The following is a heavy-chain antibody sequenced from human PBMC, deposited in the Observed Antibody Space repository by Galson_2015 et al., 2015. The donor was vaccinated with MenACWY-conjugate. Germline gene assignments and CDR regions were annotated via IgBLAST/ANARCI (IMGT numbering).Heavy chain of an antibody. CDR1: GFTFRQYA. CDR3: AKDVYMDV. J-gene: IGHJ6*03. V-gene: IGHV3-23*01. Sequence: SLRLSCAVSGFTFRQYAMSWVRQAPGTGLEWVAIISDSGAATHYIDSVEGRFTISRDNSKSTLYLQMSRLRAEDTALYYCAKDVYMDVWGKGTTVSVSS. CDR2: ISDSGAAT.